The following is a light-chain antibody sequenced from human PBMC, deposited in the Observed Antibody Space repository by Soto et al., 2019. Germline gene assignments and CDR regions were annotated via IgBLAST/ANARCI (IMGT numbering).Light chain of an antibody. CDR2: GAS. V-gene: IGKV3-20*01. CDR3: QHYGHALWA. J-gene: IGKJ1*01. CDR1: QSVTSDY. Sequence: EVVVTQSPGTLSLSPGERATLSCRASQSVTSDYLACYQQKPGQSPRLLMSGASRRATGVQDRFSGSGSGTDFTLTISRLEPEDFAVYYCQHYGHALWAFGQGTKVESK.